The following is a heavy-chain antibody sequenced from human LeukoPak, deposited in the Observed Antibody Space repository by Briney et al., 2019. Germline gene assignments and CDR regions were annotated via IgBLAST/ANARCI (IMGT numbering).Heavy chain of an antibody. V-gene: IGHV1-2*02. D-gene: IGHD6-19*01. CDR2: INPNSGGT. J-gene: IGHJ4*02. CDR3: AREDSSGWYGH. Sequence: ASVKVSCKASGYTFTGHYTHWVRQAPGQGLEWMGWINPNSGGTSYAQKFQGRVTMTRDTSISTAYMELSRLRSDDTAVYYCAREDSSGWYGHWGQGTLVTVSS. CDR1: GYTFTGHY.